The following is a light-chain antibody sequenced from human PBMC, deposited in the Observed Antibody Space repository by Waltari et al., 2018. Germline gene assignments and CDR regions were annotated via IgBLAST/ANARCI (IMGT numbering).Light chain of an antibody. V-gene: IGLV4-69*01. CDR1: SGHSSYA. Sequence: QLVLTQSPSASASPGASVKLTCTLSSGHSSYAIARPQQQPEKGPRYWMKLNSDGSHSKGDGIPDRFSGSSSGAERYLTISSLQSEDEADYYCQTWGTGTPWVFGGGTKLTVL. CDR2: LNSDGSH. J-gene: IGLJ3*02. CDR3: QTWGTGTPWV.